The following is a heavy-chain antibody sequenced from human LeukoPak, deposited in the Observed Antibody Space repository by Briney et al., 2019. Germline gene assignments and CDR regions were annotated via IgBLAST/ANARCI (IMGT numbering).Heavy chain of an antibody. CDR3: ASLYGSGSFYQKHQYYFDY. CDR1: GGSFSGYY. J-gene: IGHJ4*02. CDR2: IYYSGST. V-gene: IGHV4-34*01. D-gene: IGHD3-10*01. Sequence: SETLSLTCAVYGGSFSGYYWGWIRQPPGKGLEWIGSIYYSGSTYYNPSLKSRVTISVDMSKNQFSLKLSSVTAADTAVFYCASLYGSGSFYQKHQYYFDYWGQGTLVTVSS.